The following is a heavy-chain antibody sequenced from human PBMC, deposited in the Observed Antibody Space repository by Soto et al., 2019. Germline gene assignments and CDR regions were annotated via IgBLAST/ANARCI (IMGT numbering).Heavy chain of an antibody. J-gene: IGHJ5*01. D-gene: IGHD3-10*01. V-gene: IGHV3-48*03. Sequence: GGSLRPSCQASGFNFRMYEMHWVRKAPGKGLEWVSYISSSGLTTYYADFAEGRFTISRDNAKDSLYLHLNSLRVGDTAVYYCARYGTRGDWWGLGTQVTVSS. CDR3: ARYGTRGDW. CDR2: ISSSGLTT. CDR1: GFNFRMYE.